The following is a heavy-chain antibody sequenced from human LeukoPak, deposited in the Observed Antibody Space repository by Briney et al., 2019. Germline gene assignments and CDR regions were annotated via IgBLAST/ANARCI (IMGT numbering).Heavy chain of an antibody. Sequence: ASVNVSCTASGYTFTVHFIQWVRQAPGQGPEWMGRIDPNDGGTNYAQKFQGRVTMTRDTSISTAYMKLSSLRSDDTAVYYCARGSDSGTPRWFDPWGQGTLVTV. CDR2: IDPNDGGT. J-gene: IGHJ5*02. D-gene: IGHD1-26*01. V-gene: IGHV1-2*06. CDR3: ARGSDSGTPRWFDP. CDR1: GYTFTVHF.